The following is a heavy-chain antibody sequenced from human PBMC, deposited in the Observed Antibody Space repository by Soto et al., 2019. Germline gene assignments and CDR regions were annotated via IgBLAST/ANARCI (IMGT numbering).Heavy chain of an antibody. Sequence: SETLSLTCTVSGGSISSGGYYWSWIRQPPGKGLEWIGYIYYSGSTNYNPSLKSRVTISVDTSKNQFSLKLSSVTAADTAVYYCARFRRYYDFWSGYPTYYYYYGMDVWGQGTTVTVSS. CDR3: ARFRRYYDFWSGYPTYYYYYGMDV. D-gene: IGHD3-3*01. CDR2: IYYSGST. J-gene: IGHJ6*02. CDR1: GGSISSGGYY. V-gene: IGHV4-61*08.